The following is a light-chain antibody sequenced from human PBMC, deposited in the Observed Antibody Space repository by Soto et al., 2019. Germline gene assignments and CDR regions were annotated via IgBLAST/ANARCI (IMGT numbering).Light chain of an antibody. CDR1: QSVSSS. CDR3: QQRSDWPRT. CDR2: DTS. V-gene: IGKV3-11*01. Sequence: EIVLTQSPATLSLSPGERATLSCRASQSVSSSLAWYQQKPGQAPGLLIYDTSKRATGIPARCSGSGSGTDFTLTISSLEPEDFAVYYCQQRSDWPRTFGQGTKLEVK. J-gene: IGKJ2*01.